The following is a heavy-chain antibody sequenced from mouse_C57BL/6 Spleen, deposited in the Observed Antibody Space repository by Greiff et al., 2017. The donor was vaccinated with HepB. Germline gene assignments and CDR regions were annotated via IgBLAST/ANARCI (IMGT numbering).Heavy chain of an antibody. D-gene: IGHD2-1*01. Sequence: EVQLQQSGPELVKPGASVKISCKASGYTFTDYYMNWVKQSHGKSLEWIGDINPNNGGTSYNQKFKGKATLTVDKSSSTAYMELRSLTSEDSAVYYWAREGNTAYWGQGTLVTVSA. CDR2: INPNNGGT. J-gene: IGHJ3*01. V-gene: IGHV1-26*01. CDR3: AREGNTAY. CDR1: GYTFTDYY.